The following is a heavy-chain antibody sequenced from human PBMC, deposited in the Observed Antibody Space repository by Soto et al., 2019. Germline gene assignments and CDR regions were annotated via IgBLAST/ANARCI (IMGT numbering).Heavy chain of an antibody. V-gene: IGHV4-31*03. CDR2: IHYSGTT. CDR1: GGSISSGGYY. Sequence: SETLSLTCTVSGGSISSGGYYWSWIRQHPGKGLEWIGYIHYSGTTYYNPSLKSRLTMSVDSSKNQFSLKVYSVTAADTAIYYCATRITVFGLLIPPFDPWGQGTQVTVSS. D-gene: IGHD3-3*01. CDR3: ATRITVFGLLIPPFDP. J-gene: IGHJ5*02.